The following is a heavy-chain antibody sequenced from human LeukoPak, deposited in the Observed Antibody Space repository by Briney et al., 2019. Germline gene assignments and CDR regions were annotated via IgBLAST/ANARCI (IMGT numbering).Heavy chain of an antibody. Sequence: GGSLRLSCAASGSTFSSYAMSWVRQAPGKGLEWVSAISGSGGSIYYADSVKGRFTISRDNPKNTLYLQMNSLRAEDTAVYYCAEPEGGYYDIRPDWGQGTLVTVSS. CDR2: ISGSGGSI. D-gene: IGHD3-22*01. CDR3: AEPEGGYYDIRPD. CDR1: GSTFSSYA. V-gene: IGHV3-23*01. J-gene: IGHJ4*02.